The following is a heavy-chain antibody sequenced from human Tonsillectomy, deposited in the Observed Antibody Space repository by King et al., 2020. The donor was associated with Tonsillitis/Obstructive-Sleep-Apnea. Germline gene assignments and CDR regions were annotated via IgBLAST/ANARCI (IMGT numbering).Heavy chain of an antibody. CDR3: TTGSAAAVDAFDI. J-gene: IGHJ3*02. CDR2: NKSKTDGGTT. V-gene: IGHV3-15*01. Sequence: VQLVESGGGLVKPGGSLRLSCAASGFTFSNAWMSWVRQAPGKGLEWVGRNKSKTDGGTTDYAAPVKGRFTISRDDSKNTLYLQMNSLKTEDTAVYYCTTGSAAAVDAFDIWGQGTMVTVSS. D-gene: IGHD6-13*01. CDR1: GFTFSNAW.